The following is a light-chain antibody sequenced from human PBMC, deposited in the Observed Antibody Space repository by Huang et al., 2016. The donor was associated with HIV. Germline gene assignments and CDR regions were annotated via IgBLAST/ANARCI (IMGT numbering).Light chain of an antibody. J-gene: IGKJ5*01. CDR1: QSISRSY. CDR3: QQYHSSPVT. V-gene: IGKV3-20*01. Sequence: IVLTQSPGTLSVSPGERAALSCRASQSISRSYLVWYQRKPGQAPRHLIYGASSRATGIPDRFSGSVSGRDFTLTISRLEPEDFAVYFCQQYHSSPVTFGQGTRLEIK. CDR2: GAS.